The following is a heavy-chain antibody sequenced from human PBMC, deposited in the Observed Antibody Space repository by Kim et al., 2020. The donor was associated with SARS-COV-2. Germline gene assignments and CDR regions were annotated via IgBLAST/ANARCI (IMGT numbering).Heavy chain of an antibody. CDR1: GFTFSSYW. D-gene: IGHD6-19*01. V-gene: IGHV3-74*01. CDR2: INSDGSTI. J-gene: IGHJ4*02. CDR3: SRRAYSSGWWYFDY. Sequence: GGSLRLSCAASGFTFSSYWMHWVRQAPGKGLVWVSPINSDGSTISYADSVKGRFTISRDNAKNTLYLQMNSLRAEDTAVYYCSRRAYSSGWWYFDYWGQG.